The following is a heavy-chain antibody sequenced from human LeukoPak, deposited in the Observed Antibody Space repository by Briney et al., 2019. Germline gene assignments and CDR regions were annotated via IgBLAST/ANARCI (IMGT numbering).Heavy chain of an antibody. CDR1: GFTFSSYW. CDR2: IKQDGSEK. Sequence: PGGSLRLSCAASGFTFSSYWMRWVGQAQGKGLEWVANIKQDGSEKYYVDSVKGRFTISRDNGKSSLYLQMNSLRAEDTAVYYCARELIDIVVVPAAIGWGAFDIWGQGTMVTVSS. J-gene: IGHJ3*02. V-gene: IGHV3-7*01. D-gene: IGHD2-2*02. CDR3: ARELIDIVVVPAAIGWGAFDI.